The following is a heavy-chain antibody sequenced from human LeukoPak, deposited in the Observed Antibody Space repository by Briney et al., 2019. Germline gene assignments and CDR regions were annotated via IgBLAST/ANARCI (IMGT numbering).Heavy chain of an antibody. CDR2: ISASGIHI. CDR3: VRMVSGDS. D-gene: IGHD2-8*01. Sequence: GGSLRLSCAVSVFTFSNYDMNWVRQAPGKGPEWVTTISASGIHIYYADSAKGLFTISRDNSRNTLELQMNSLRGEDTAVYYCVRMVSGDSWGQGTLVTVTS. V-gene: IGHV3-23*01. J-gene: IGHJ4*02. CDR1: VFTFSNYD.